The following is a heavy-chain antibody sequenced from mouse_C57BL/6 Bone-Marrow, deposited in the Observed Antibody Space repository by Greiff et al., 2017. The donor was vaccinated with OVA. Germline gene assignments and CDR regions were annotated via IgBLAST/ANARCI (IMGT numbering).Heavy chain of an antibody. CDR2: IDPETGGT. J-gene: IGHJ3*01. CDR1: GYTFTDYE. Sequence: LVESGAELVRPGASVTLSCKASGYTFTDYEMHWVKQTPVHGLEWIGAIDPETGGTAYNQKFKGKAILTADKSSSTAYMELRSLTSEDSAVYYCTILRAWFAYWGQGTLVTVSA. CDR3: TILRAWFAY. V-gene: IGHV1-15*01. D-gene: IGHD1-1*01.